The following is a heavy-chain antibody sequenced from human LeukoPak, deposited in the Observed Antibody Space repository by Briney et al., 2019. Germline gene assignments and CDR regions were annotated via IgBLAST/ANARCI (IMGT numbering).Heavy chain of an antibody. CDR2: ISDSGTST. CDR3: ARGGLEVRGVIIGSYYYYYYMDV. D-gene: IGHD3-10*01. J-gene: IGHJ6*03. CDR1: GFTFSGFA. Sequence: GGSLRLSCAASGFTSGFTFSGFAMSWVRQAPGRGLQWVSSISDSGTSTYYTDSVKGRFTISRDNSKNTLYLQMNSLRAEDTAVYYCARGGLEVRGVIIGSYYYYYYMDVWGKGTTVTISS. V-gene: IGHV3-23*01.